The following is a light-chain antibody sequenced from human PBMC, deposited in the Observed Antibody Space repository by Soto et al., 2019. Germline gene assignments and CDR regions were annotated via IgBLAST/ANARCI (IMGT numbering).Light chain of an antibody. V-gene: IGKV2-28*01. CDR1: QSLLHSNGYNF. Sequence: IVMTQSPLSLPVMPGGPASIACSSSQSLLHSNGYNFLDWYLQRPGQSPRIMIYLASNRSSGVTDRFSGSGSGTDFTLKISRVEAEDVGVYYCMQALQTQLPLGGGNKVNIK. J-gene: IGKJ4*01. CDR3: MQALQTQLP. CDR2: LAS.